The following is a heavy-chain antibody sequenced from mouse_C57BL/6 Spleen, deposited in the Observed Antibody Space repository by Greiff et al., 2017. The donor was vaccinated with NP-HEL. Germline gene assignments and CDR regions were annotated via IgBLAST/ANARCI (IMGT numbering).Heavy chain of an antibody. CDR1: GFNITNTY. J-gene: IGHJ2*01. V-gene: IGHV14-3*01. Sequence: VQLQQSVAELVRPGASVKLSCTASGFNITNTYMPWVKQRPDQGLEWIGRIVPANGNTKYAPKFQGKATIIADTSSNTAYLQLSSLTSEDTAIYYGATDGYYDYWGQGTTLTVSS. CDR3: ATDGYYDY. CDR2: IVPANGNT. D-gene: IGHD2-3*01.